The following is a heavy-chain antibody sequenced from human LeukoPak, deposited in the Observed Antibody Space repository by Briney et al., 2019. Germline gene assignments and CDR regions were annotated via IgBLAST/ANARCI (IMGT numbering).Heavy chain of an antibody. CDR1: GFTFSSYS. CDR2: IKQDGSEK. CDR3: ARGSFLITFGGFIG. D-gene: IGHD3-16*02. J-gene: IGHJ4*02. V-gene: IGHV3-7*04. Sequence: GGSLRLSCAASGFTFSSYSMSWVRQAPGKGLEWVANIKQDGSEKYYVDPVKGRFTISRDNAKNSLFLQMNSLRAEDTAAYYCARGSFLITFGGFIGWGQGTLVTVSS.